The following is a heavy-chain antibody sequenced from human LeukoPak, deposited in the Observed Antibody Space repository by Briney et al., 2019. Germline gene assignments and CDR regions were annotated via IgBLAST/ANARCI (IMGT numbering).Heavy chain of an antibody. Sequence: SETLSLTCTVSGGSISSSSYYWGWIRQPPGKGLEWIGSIYYSGSTYYNPSLKSRVTISVDTSKNQFSLKLSSVTAADTAVYYCARDGFDYYNSRYDYWGQGTLVTVSS. J-gene: IGHJ4*02. D-gene: IGHD3-22*01. CDR1: GGSISSSSYY. V-gene: IGHV4-39*07. CDR3: ARDGFDYYNSRYDY. CDR2: IYYSGST.